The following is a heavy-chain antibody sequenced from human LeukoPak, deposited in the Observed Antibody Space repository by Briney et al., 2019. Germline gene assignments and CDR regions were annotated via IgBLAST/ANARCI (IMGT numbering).Heavy chain of an antibody. CDR2: IRYDGSNK. CDR1: GFTFSSYG. Sequence: GESLRLSCAASGFTFSSYGMHWVRQAPGKGLEWVAFIRYDGSNKYYADSVKGRFTISRDNSKNTLYLQMNSLRAEDTAVYYCAKAGQLGDGYYYMDVWGKGTTVTVSS. J-gene: IGHJ6*03. CDR3: AKAGQLGDGYYYMDV. D-gene: IGHD1-1*01. V-gene: IGHV3-30*02.